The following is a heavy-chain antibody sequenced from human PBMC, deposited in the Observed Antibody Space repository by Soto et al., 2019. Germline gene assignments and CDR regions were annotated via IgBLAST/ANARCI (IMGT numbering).Heavy chain of an antibody. V-gene: IGHV5-51*03. CDR2: IYPGDSDT. J-gene: IGHJ6*02. Sequence: PGESLKISCKGSGYSFTSYWIGWVRQMPGKGLEWMGIIYPGDSDTRYSPSFQGQVTISADKSISTAYLQWSSLKASDTAMYYCARPSYSSSWYHTDYYYYGMDVWGQGTTVTVS. D-gene: IGHD6-13*01. CDR3: ARPSYSSSWYHTDYYYYGMDV. CDR1: GYSFTSYW.